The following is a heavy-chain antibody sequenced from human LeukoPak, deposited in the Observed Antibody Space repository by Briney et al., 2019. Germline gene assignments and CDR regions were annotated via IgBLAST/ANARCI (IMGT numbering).Heavy chain of an antibody. CDR3: ARVAGNCGGDCYRLLY. V-gene: IGHV1-8*01. J-gene: IGHJ4*02. D-gene: IGHD2-21*01. CDR1: GYTFTTYD. CDR2: MNPNSGNT. Sequence: ASVRVSCKASGYTFTTYDINSGRQATGQGLEWLGWMNPNSGNTGYAQKFQGRVTMTRNISITTAYMELSNLRSEDTAVYYCARVAGNCGGDCYRLLYWGQGTLVTVSS.